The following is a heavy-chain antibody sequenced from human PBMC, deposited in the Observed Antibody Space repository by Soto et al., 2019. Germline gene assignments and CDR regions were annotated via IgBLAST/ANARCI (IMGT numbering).Heavy chain of an antibody. CDR1: GGSFSGYY. V-gene: IGHV4-34*01. J-gene: IGHJ4*02. CDR3: ARGRYYDFWSGYYY. Sequence: TSETLSLTCAVYGGSFSGYYWSWIRQPPGKGLEWIGEINHSGSTNYNPSLKSRVTISVDTSKNQFSLKLSSVTAADTAVYYCARGRYYDFWSGYYYWGQGTLVTVSS. D-gene: IGHD3-3*01. CDR2: INHSGST.